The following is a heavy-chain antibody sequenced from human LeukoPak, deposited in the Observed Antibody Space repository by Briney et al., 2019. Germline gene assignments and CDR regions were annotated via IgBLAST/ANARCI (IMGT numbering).Heavy chain of an antibody. V-gene: IGHV3-53*01. CDR2: IYIDGTT. CDR3: ARGPRYSFY. Sequence: GGSLGLSCAASGFIVSHNYMTWVRQAPGKGLEWISVIYIDGTTYYADSVKGRFTISRDQANNTLYLQMNTLRDEDTAVYYCARGPRYSFYWGQGTLVSVSS. J-gene: IGHJ4*02. D-gene: IGHD6-13*01. CDR1: GFIVSHNY.